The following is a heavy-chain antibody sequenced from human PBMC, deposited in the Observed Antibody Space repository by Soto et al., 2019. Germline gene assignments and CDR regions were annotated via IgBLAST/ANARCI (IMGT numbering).Heavy chain of an antibody. V-gene: IGHV3-23*01. CDR2: ISGSGGST. D-gene: IGHD6-19*01. CDR1: GFTFSSYA. J-gene: IGHJ4*02. Sequence: EVQLLESGGGLVQPGGSLRLSCAASGFTFSSYAMSWVRQAPGKGLEWVSAISGSGGSTYYADSVKDRFTISRDNSKNTLYLQMNSLRAEDTAVYYCAKNHLISVAGSLGYWGQGTLVTVSS. CDR3: AKNHLISVAGSLGY.